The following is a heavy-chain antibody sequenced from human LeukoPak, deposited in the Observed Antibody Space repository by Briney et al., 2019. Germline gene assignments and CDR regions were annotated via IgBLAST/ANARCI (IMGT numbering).Heavy chain of an antibody. CDR2: INPNSGGT. V-gene: IGHV1-2*02. D-gene: IGHD2-2*01. Sequence: ASVKVSCKASGYTFTGYYMHWVRQAPGQGLEWMGWINPNSGGTNYAQKFQGRVTMTRDTSISTAYMELSRLRSDDTAVHYCARGFEDIVVVPAALDAFDIWGQGTMVTVSS. CDR1: GYTFTGYY. J-gene: IGHJ3*02. CDR3: ARGFEDIVVVPAALDAFDI.